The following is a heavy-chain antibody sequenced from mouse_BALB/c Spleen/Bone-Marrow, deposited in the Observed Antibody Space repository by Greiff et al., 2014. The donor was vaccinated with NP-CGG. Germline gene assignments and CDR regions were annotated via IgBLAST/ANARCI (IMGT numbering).Heavy chain of an antibody. CDR3: NARGGYDFDYFDY. Sequence: VHVKQSGAELVRSGASVKLSCTASGFNIKDYYMHWVKQRPEQGLEWIGWIDPENGDTEYAPKFQGKATMTADTSSNTAYLQLSSLTSEDTAVYYCNARGGYDFDYFDYWGQGTTLTVSS. CDR1: GFNIKDYY. CDR2: IDPENGDT. V-gene: IGHV14-4*02. J-gene: IGHJ2*01. D-gene: IGHD2-2*01.